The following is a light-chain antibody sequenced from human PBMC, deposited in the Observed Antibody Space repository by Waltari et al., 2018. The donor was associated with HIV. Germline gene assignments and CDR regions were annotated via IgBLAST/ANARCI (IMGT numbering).Light chain of an antibody. V-gene: IGLV1-40*01. CDR2: GTT. CDR1: SSNIGTNYD. Sequence: QSVLTQPPSVSGAPGQNVTVSCTGSSSNIGTNYDVHWYQFLPGEVPKLLIYGTTLRPAGVPGRFSGSSSGTSASLAITGLQPADEADYYCQSYDNTVNGWVFGGGTRVTV. CDR3: QSYDNTVNGWV. J-gene: IGLJ3*02.